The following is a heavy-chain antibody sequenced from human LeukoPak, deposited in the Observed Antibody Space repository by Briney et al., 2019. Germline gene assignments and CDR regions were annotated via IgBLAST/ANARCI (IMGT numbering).Heavy chain of an antibody. D-gene: IGHD6-6*01. V-gene: IGHV1-8*03. CDR2: MNPSSGNT. Sequence: ASVKVSCKASGYTFTSYDINWVRQATGQGLEWMGWMNPSSGNTGYAQKFQGRVTITRNTSISTAYMELSSLRSEDTAVYYCARGWAPQELALWQLGNWFDPWGQGTLVTVSS. J-gene: IGHJ5*02. CDR1: GYTFTSYD. CDR3: ARGWAPQELALWQLGNWFDP.